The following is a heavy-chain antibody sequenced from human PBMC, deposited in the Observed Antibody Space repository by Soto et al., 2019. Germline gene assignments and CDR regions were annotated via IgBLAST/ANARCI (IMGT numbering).Heavy chain of an antibody. Sequence: SETLSLTCAVYGGSFSGYYWSWIRQPPGKGLEWIGEINHSGSTNYNPSLKSRVTISVDTSKNQFSLKLSSVTAADTAVYYCARMGYYDILTGLPSYYYYYG. V-gene: IGHV4-34*01. D-gene: IGHD3-9*01. J-gene: IGHJ6*01. CDR2: INHSGST. CDR1: GGSFSGYY. CDR3: ARMGYYDILTGLPSYYYYYG.